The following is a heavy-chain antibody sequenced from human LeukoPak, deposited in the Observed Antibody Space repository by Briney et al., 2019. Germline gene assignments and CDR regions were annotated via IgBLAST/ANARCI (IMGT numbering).Heavy chain of an antibody. V-gene: IGHV1-2*02. J-gene: IGHJ6*03. CDR1: GYTLTGYY. CDR2: INPNSGDT. D-gene: IGHD5-12*01. Sequence: ASMKVSCKASGYTLTGYYMHWVRQAPGQGLEWMGWINPNSGDTNYAQKFQGRVTLTMDTSISTPYMELSGLTSDDTAVYHCARGAKYSPSYMDVWGKGTTVIVSS. CDR3: ARGAKYSPSYMDV.